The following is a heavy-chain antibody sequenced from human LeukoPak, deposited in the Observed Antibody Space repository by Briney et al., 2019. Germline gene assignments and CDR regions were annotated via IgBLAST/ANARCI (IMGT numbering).Heavy chain of an antibody. J-gene: IGHJ4*02. CDR2: INPNGGGT. V-gene: IGHV1-2*02. CDR3: AGGITGGDY. D-gene: IGHD1-14*01. CDR1: GYTFTDYY. Sequence: ASVTVSCTASGYTFTDYYIHWVRQAPGQGLEWMGWINPNGGGTNYAQKFQGRVTVTRDTSINTAYMELSSLGSDDTALYYCAGGITGGDYWGQGTLVTVSS.